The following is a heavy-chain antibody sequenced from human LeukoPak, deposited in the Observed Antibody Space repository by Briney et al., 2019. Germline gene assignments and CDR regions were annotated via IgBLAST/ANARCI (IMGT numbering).Heavy chain of an antibody. D-gene: IGHD3-3*01. CDR1: GFTFSSYA. V-gene: IGHV3-30-3*01. CDR2: ISYDGSNK. J-gene: IGHJ6*02. CDR3: ARTLGVVMYYGMDV. Sequence: PGGSLRLSCAASGFTFSSYAMHWVRQAPGKGLEWVAVISYDGSNKYYADSVKGRFTISRDNSKNTLYLQMNSLRAEDTAVYYCARTLGVVMYYGMDVWGQGTTVTVSS.